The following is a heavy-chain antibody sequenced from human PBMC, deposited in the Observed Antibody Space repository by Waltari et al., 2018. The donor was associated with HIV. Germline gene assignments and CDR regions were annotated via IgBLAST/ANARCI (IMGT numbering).Heavy chain of an antibody. V-gene: IGHV4-39*01. Sequence: QLHLQESGPPLVKPSETLSLTCTVSTGYITQNYYWGWVRQSPGTGLEWIGTVYSTGISHYTPTLKSRLTLSVDSSRNQFSLTLTSVTAADTAVYFCATLKTVTGTVDDWGQGILVTVS. J-gene: IGHJ4*01. D-gene: IGHD4-17*01. CDR3: ATLKTVTGTVDD. CDR2: VYSTGIS. CDR1: TGYITQNYY.